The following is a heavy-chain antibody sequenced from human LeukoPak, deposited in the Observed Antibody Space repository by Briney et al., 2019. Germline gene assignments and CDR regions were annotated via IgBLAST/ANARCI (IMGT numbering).Heavy chain of an antibody. D-gene: IGHD3-22*01. Sequence: ASVKVSCKASGYTFTSYYMHWVRQAPGQGLEWMGIINPSGGSTNYAQKLQGRVTMTTDTSTSTAYMELRSLRSDDTAVYYCARTPPWDSSGYYGWGQGTLVTVSS. J-gene: IGHJ4*02. CDR3: ARTPPWDSSGYYG. CDR1: GYTFTSYY. V-gene: IGHV1-46*01. CDR2: INPSGGST.